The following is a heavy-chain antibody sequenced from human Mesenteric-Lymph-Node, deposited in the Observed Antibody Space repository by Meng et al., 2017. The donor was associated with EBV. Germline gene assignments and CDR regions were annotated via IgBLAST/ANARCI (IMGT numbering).Heavy chain of an antibody. CDR1: SFTFMSYS. CDR2: ISSNSRSI. Sequence: EVHLVESGGGLVKPGGSLRLSCVAYSFTFMSYSMSWVRQAPGKGLEWVSSISSNSRSIYYSDSVKGRFTISRDNTENSLYLQMNSLRAEDTAVYYCARDLVTGTLDYWGQGTMVTVSS. J-gene: IGHJ4*02. D-gene: IGHD1-20*01. V-gene: IGHV3-21*01. CDR3: ARDLVTGTLDY.